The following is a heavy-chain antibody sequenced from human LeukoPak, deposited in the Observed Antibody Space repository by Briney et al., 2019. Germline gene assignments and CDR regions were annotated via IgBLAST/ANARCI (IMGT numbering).Heavy chain of an antibody. CDR1: GFTFSSYG. D-gene: IGHD1-26*01. CDR2: IWYDGSNK. V-gene: IGHV3-33*01. J-gene: IGHJ4*02. CDR3: ARDSYSGSYSFVY. Sequence: GRSLRLSCAASGFTFSSYGMHWVRQAPGQGLGWVAVIWYDGSNKYYADSVKGRFTISRDNSKNTLYLQMNSLRAEDTAVYYCARDSYSGSYSFVYWGQGTLVTVSS.